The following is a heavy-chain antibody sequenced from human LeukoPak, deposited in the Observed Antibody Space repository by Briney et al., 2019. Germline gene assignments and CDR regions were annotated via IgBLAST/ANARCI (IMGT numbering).Heavy chain of an antibody. CDR3: AKDDRWVGATNY. CDR1: GFTFSSYA. V-gene: IGHV3-23*01. CDR2: ISGSGGST. J-gene: IGHJ4*02. D-gene: IGHD1-26*01. Sequence: GSLRLSCAASGFTFSSYAMSWVRQAPGKGLEWVSAISGSGGSTYYADSVKGRFTISRDNSKNTLYLQMNSLRAEDTAVYYCAKDDRWVGATNYWGQGTLVTVSS.